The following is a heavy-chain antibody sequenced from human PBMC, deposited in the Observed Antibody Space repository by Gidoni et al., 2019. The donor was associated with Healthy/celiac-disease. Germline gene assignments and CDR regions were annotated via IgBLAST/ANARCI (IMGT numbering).Heavy chain of an antibody. D-gene: IGHD1-26*01. J-gene: IGHJ6*03. CDR1: GGSISSSSYY. CDR2: IYYSGST. Sequence: QLQLQESGPGLVKPSETLSLTCTVSGGSISSSSYYWGWIRQPPGKGLEWIGSIYYSGSTYYNPSLKSRVTISVDTSKNQFSLKLSSVTAADTAVYYCARHPAELYYYYYMDVWGKGTTVTVSS. V-gene: IGHV4-39*01. CDR3: ARHPAELYYYYYMDV.